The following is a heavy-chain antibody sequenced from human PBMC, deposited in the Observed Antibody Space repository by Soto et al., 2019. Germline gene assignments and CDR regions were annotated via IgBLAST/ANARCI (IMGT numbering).Heavy chain of an antibody. Sequence: EVQLVESGGGLVKPGGSLRLSCAASGFTFSNAWMSWVRQAPGKGLEWVGRIKNKTDGGTTDYAAPVKGRFTISRDDSKNTLYLQMNSLKTEDTAVYYCTTALDDILTGYYPNDYWGQGTLVTVSS. CDR2: IKNKTDGGTT. CDR1: GFTFSNAW. V-gene: IGHV3-15*01. D-gene: IGHD3-9*01. CDR3: TTALDDILTGYYPNDY. J-gene: IGHJ4*02.